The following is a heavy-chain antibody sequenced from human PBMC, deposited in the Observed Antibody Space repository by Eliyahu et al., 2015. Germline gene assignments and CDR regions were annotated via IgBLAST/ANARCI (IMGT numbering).Heavy chain of an antibody. CDR3: ARMSGYDWSRTYYGMDV. CDR2: TYYRSEWFT. D-gene: IGHD5-12*01. CDR1: GDXXSSNNAA. Sequence: QVQLQQSGPGLVKPSQTLXLTCXISGDXXSSNNAAWNWLRVSPSRGLEWLGRTYYRSEWFTHYAVSVKSRITVNADTSKNQVSLQLRSVTPEDTAVYFCARMSGYDWSRTYYGMDVWGQGTTVTVSS. J-gene: IGHJ6*02. V-gene: IGHV6-1*01.